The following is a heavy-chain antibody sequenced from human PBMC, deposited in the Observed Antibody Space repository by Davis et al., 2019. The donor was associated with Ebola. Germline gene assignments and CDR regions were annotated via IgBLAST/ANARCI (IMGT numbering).Heavy chain of an antibody. CDR2: IIPIFGTA. CDR1: GGTFSSYA. Sequence: SVKVSCKASGGTFSSYAISWVRQAPGQGLEWMGGIIPIFGTANYAQKFQGRVTITADESTSTAYMELSSLRSEDTAVYYCAMPGEWLLYQPGYGHAFDIWGQGTMVTVSS. D-gene: IGHD3-3*01. J-gene: IGHJ3*02. CDR3: AMPGEWLLYQPGYGHAFDI. V-gene: IGHV1-69*13.